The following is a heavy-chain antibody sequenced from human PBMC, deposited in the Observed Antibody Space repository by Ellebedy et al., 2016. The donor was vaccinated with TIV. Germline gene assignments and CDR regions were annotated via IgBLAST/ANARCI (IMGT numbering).Heavy chain of an antibody. CDR2: IYPGYSDT. J-gene: IGHJ6*02. V-gene: IGHV5-51*01. D-gene: IGHD3-3*01. Sequence: GESLKISCRGSGYIFRSYWIGWVRQLPGKGLEWMGIIYPGYSDTKYSPSFHGQVTFSADKSISTVYLQWSSLKASDTAIYYCARRDAVYGVDVWGQGTPVTVS. CDR3: ARRDAVYGVDV. CDR1: GYIFRSYW.